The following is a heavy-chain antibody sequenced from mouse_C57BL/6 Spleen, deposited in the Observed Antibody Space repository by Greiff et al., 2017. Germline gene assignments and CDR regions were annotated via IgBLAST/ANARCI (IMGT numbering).Heavy chain of an antibody. CDR1: GYSITSDY. J-gene: IGHJ2*01. D-gene: IGHD2-5*01. CDR2: ISYSGST. CDR3: ARYVSYYSNPFDY. V-gene: IGHV3-8*01. Sequence: DVKLQESGPGLAKPSQTLSLTCSVTGYSITSDYWNWIRKFPGNKLEYMGYISYSGSTYYNPSLKSRISITRDTSKNQYYLQLNSVTTEDTATYXCARYVSYYSNPFDYWGQGTTLTVSS.